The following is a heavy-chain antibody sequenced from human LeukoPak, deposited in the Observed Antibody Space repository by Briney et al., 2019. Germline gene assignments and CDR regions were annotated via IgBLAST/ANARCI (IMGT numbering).Heavy chain of an antibody. Sequence: PGGSLRLSCAASGFTFSNAWMSWVRQAPGKGLEWVSSISSSSSYIYYADSVKGRFTISRDNAKNSLYLQMNSLRAEDTAVYYCASSDRGYSYGPDYWGQGTLVTVSS. CDR1: GFTFSNAW. D-gene: IGHD5-18*01. J-gene: IGHJ4*02. CDR2: ISSSSSYI. CDR3: ASSDRGYSYGPDY. V-gene: IGHV3-21*01.